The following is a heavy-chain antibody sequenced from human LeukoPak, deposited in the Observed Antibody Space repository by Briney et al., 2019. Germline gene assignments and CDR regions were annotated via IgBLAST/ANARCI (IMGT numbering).Heavy chain of an antibody. J-gene: IGHJ4*02. CDR3: ARGIHVGYCSSTSCHPHYSFDY. Sequence: SETLSLTCTVSGGSVSSGSYYWSWLRQPPGKGLEWIGYIYYSGSTNYNPSLESRVTISVDTSKNQFSLKLSSVTAADTAVYYCARGIHVGYCSSTSCHPHYSFDYWGQGTLVTVSS. CDR2: IYYSGST. D-gene: IGHD2-2*01. CDR1: GGSVSSGSYY. V-gene: IGHV4-61*01.